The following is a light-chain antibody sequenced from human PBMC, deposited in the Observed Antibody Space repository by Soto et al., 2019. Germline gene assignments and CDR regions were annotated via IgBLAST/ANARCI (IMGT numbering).Light chain of an antibody. CDR2: DAS. J-gene: IGKJ1*01. Sequence: DIQMTQSPSTLSASVGDTVTVTCRASQTISFWLAWYQQKPGKAPKLLIYDASALPRGVPSRFSGSESGTQVTLTIAGLQPDDFATYYGQQYHTYSVTFGQGTKVEI. CDR3: QQYHTYSVT. V-gene: IGKV1-5*01. CDR1: QTISFW.